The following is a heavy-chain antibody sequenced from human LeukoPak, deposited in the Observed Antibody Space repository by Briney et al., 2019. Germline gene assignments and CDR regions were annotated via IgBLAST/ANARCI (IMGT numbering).Heavy chain of an antibody. D-gene: IGHD1-14*01. J-gene: IGHJ3*01. Sequence: PGGSLRLSCAASGFNFSGSAMHWVRQASGKGLEWVGRIRGKADNYATAYAASVRGRFTISRDDSKNTAYLQMNSLKVEDTAVYYCTRRITGPLGAFDLWGQGTMVTVSS. V-gene: IGHV3-73*01. CDR3: TRRITGPLGAFDL. CDR1: GFNFSGSA. CDR2: IRGKADNYAT.